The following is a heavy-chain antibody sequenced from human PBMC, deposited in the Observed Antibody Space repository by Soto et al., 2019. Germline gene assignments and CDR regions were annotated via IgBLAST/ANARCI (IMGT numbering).Heavy chain of an antibody. J-gene: IGHJ4*02. V-gene: IGHV4-34*01. CDR2: INHSGST. D-gene: IGHD1-7*01. CDR3: ARGAGFINWNSDY. Sequence: SETLSLTCAVYGGSFSGYYWSWIRQPPGKGLEWIGEINHSGSTNYNPSLKSRVTISVDTSKNQFSLKLSSVTAADTAVYYCARGAGFINWNSDYWGQGTLVTVSS. CDR1: GGSFSGYY.